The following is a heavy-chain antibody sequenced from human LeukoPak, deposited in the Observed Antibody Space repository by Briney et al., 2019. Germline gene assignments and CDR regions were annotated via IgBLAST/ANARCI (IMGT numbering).Heavy chain of an antibody. CDR3: AISYSSGWYGAWDY. V-gene: IGHV1-24*01. CDR2: FDPEDGET. J-gene: IGHJ4*02. Sequence: ASVKVSCKVSGYTLTELSMHWVRQAPGKGLEWMGGFDPEDGETIYAQKFQGRVTMTEDTSTDTAYMELSSLRSEDTAVYYCAISYSSGWYGAWDYWGQGTLVTVSS. CDR1: GYTLTELS. D-gene: IGHD6-19*01.